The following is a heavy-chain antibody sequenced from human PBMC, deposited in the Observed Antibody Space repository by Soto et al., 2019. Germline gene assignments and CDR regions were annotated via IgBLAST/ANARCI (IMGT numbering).Heavy chain of an antibody. CDR3: ALSSGYYFVSDY. Sequence: PSETLSLTCTVSGGSISGDDYYRSWIRQPPGKGLEWIGYIYNSGTTYYNPSLESRVIMSVDTSKNQFSLKLSSVTAADTAVYYCALSSGYYFVSDYWGQGTLVTVSS. J-gene: IGHJ4*02. CDR2: IYNSGTT. D-gene: IGHD3-22*01. CDR1: GGSISGDDYY. V-gene: IGHV4-30-4*01.